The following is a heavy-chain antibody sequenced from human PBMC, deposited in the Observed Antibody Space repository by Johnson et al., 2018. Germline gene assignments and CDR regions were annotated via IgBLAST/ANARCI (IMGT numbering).Heavy chain of an antibody. V-gene: IGHV3-23*04. Sequence: VQLVQAGGGLVQPGGSLRLACAASGFTFSSYAMSWVRQAPGKGLAWVSALSGSGGSTYSAASVKGRFTISRDNPKNTLYLQMNSLRAEDTAVYYCAKEASLWFGESGDSFDIWGQGTMVTVSS. J-gene: IGHJ3*02. CDR3: AKEASLWFGESGDSFDI. D-gene: IGHD3-10*01. CDR1: GFTFSSYA. CDR2: LSGSGGST.